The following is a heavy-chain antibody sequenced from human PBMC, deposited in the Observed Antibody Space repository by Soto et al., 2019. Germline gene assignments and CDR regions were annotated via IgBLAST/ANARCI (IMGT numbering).Heavy chain of an antibody. CDR1: GFTFSSYA. CDR3: ASPPYPVAASPYYFDY. D-gene: IGHD6-19*01. Sequence: QVQLVESGGGVVQPGRSLRLSCAASGFTFSSYAMHWVRQAPGKGLEWVAVISYDGSNKSYADSVKGRFTISRDNSNNTLYLQMNSLRAEATAVYYCASPPYPVAASPYYFDYWGQGTLVTVSS. V-gene: IGHV3-30-3*01. J-gene: IGHJ4*02. CDR2: ISYDGSNK.